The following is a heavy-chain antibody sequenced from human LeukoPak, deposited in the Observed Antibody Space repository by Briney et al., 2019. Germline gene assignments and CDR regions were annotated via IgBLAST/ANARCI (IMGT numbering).Heavy chain of an antibody. D-gene: IGHD1-26*01. CDR2: ISGDGSTT. CDR1: GFTFRNYW. Sequence: PGGSLRLSCAVSGFTFRNYWMYWVRQAPGEALVWVSRISGDGSTTTYADTVKGRFTISRDNAKNTLYLQMNSLRADDTAVYYCASSLLGASPWGQGTLVTVSS. J-gene: IGHJ4*02. CDR3: ASSLLGASP. V-gene: IGHV3-74*01.